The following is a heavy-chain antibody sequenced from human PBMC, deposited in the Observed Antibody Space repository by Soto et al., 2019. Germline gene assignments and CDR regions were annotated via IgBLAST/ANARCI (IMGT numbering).Heavy chain of an antibody. D-gene: IGHD5-18*01. CDR2: IKSKTDGGTT. V-gene: IGHV3-15*01. CDR1: GFTFSNAW. CDR3: TTDGASYGPAGDYSGMDV. J-gene: IGHJ6*02. Sequence: PGGSLRLSCAASGFTFSNAWMSWVRQAPGKEPDWVGRIKSKTDGGTTDYAAPVKGRFTISRDDSKNTLYLQMNSLKTEDTAVYYCTTDGASYGPAGDYSGMDVWGQGTTVTSP.